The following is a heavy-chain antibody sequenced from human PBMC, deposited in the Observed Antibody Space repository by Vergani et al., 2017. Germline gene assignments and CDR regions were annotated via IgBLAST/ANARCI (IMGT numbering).Heavy chain of an antibody. CDR3: ARDRRGSYYGSGSYYDYYYYMDV. CDR2: IYPGDSDT. D-gene: IGHD3-10*01. Sequence: EVQLVQSGAEVKKPGESLKISCKGSGYSFTSYWIGWVRQMPGKGLEWMGIIYPGDSDTRYSPSFQGQVTISADKSISTAYLQWSSLKASDTAMYYCARDRRGSYYGSGSYYDYYYYMDVWGKGTTVTVSS. CDR1: GYSFTSYW. V-gene: IGHV5-51*03. J-gene: IGHJ6*03.